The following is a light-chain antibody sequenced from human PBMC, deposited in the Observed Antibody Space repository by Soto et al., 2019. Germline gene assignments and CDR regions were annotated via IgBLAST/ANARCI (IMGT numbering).Light chain of an antibody. CDR3: AAWDDSLSGVV. CDR2: KNN. V-gene: IGLV1-47*01. Sequence: QSVLTQPPSASGTPGQRVTISCSGSSSNIGSNYVYWYQQLPGTAPKLLFYKNNQRPSGVPDRFSGSKSGTSASLAISGLRSEDEADYYCAAWDDSLSGVVFGGGTQLTVL. J-gene: IGLJ2*01. CDR1: SSNIGSNY.